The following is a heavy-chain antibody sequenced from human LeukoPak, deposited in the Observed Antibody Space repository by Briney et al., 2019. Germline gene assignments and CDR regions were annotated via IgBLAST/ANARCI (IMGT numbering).Heavy chain of an antibody. CDR1: GFTFSSYS. Sequence: GGSLRLSCAASGFTFSSYSMNWVRQAPGKGLEWVSYISSSSSTIYYADSVKGRFTISRDNAKNSLYLQMNSLRPEDAAVYYCAKAPVTTCRGAFCYPFDYWGLGTLVTVSS. D-gene: IGHD2-15*01. V-gene: IGHV3-48*01. CDR3: AKAPVTTCRGAFCYPFDY. CDR2: ISSSSSTI. J-gene: IGHJ4*02.